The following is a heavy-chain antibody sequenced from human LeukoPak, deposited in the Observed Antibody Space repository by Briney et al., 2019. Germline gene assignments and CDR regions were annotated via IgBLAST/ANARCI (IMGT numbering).Heavy chain of an antibody. Sequence: ASVKVSCKASGYTFTSYGISWVRQAPGQGLEWMGWISAYNGNTNYAQKLQGRVTMTTDTSTSTAYMELRSLRSDDTAVYYCARVWPETVVVINIDYWGQGTLVTVSS. CDR2: ISAYNGNT. D-gene: IGHD3-22*01. CDR1: GYTFTSYG. V-gene: IGHV1-18*01. CDR3: ARVWPETVVVINIDY. J-gene: IGHJ4*02.